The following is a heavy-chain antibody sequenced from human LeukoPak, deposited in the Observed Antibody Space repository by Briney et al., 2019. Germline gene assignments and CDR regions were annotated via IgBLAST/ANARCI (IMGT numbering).Heavy chain of an antibody. D-gene: IGHD6-6*01. CDR1: GGSISSGSYY. V-gene: IGHV4-61*02. CDR3: ARVRNDRVNSSSPYYYYYMDV. Sequence: SETLSLTCTVSGGSISSGSYYWSWIRQAAGKGLEWIGRIYTSGSTNYNPSLKSRVTISVDTSKNQFSLKLSSVTAADTAVYYCARVRNDRVNSSSPYYYYYMDVWGKGTTVTVSS. J-gene: IGHJ6*03. CDR2: IYTSGST.